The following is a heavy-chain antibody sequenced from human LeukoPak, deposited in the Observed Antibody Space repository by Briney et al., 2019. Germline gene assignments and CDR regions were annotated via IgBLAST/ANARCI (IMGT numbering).Heavy chain of an antibody. J-gene: IGHJ3*02. CDR2: ISGSGGST. V-gene: IGHV3-23*01. CDR1: GFTFNRYA. D-gene: IGHD2-2*02. Sequence: GGSLRLPCAASGFTFNRYAMYWVRQAPGKGLEWVSAISGSGGSTYYADSVKARFTISRDNSKNTLYLQMNSLRAEDTAVYYCAKDQAGYCSSTSCYSTTFDIWGQGTMVTVSS. CDR3: AKDQAGYCSSTSCYSTTFDI.